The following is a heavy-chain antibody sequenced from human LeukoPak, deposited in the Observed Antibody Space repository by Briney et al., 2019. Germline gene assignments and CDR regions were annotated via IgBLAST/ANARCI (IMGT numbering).Heavy chain of an antibody. V-gene: IGHV4-39*07. Sequence: SETLSLTCTVSGGSISRTNYYWGWIRQPPGKGLEWIGSIYYSGSTYNNPSLKSRVTISVDTSKNQFSLKLSSVTAADTAVYYCARSTRIAAAGFDYWGQGTLVTVSS. J-gene: IGHJ4*02. CDR1: GGSISRTNYY. CDR3: ARSTRIAAAGFDY. D-gene: IGHD6-13*01. CDR2: IYYSGST.